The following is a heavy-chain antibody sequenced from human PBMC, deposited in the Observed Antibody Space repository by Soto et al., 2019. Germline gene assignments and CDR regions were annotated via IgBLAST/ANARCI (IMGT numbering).Heavy chain of an antibody. CDR2: IWSDGNKE. D-gene: IGHD6-19*01. Sequence: QVQLVESGGGVVQPGRSLRLSCVGSGFPFWHHGMHWVRQAPGKGLEWVAVIWSDGNKESYADSVKGRFAISRDNSKDTLYLEMNSLRVEDTAVYFCARDRNGGWFHMDVWGQGTTVSVSS. CDR3: ARDRNGGWFHMDV. J-gene: IGHJ6*02. V-gene: IGHV3-33*01. CDR1: GFPFWHHG.